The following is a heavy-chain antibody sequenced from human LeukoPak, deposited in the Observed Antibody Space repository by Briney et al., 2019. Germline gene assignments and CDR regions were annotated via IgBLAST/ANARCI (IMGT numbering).Heavy chain of an antibody. J-gene: IGHJ4*02. CDR1: GYTFTGYY. CDR3: ASSRYCSSTSCPLDY. CDR2: INPNSGGT. Sequence: ASVKVSCKASGYTFTGYYMHWVRQAPGQGLEWMGWINPNSGGTNYAQKFQGRVTMTRDTSISTAYMELSRLRSDDTAVYYCASSRYCSSTSCPLDYWGQGTLVTVSS. V-gene: IGHV1-2*02. D-gene: IGHD2-2*01.